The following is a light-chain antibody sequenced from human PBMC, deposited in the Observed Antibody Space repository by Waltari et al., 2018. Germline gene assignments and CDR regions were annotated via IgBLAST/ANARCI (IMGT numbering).Light chain of an antibody. CDR2: LGS. CDR1: QSLLHSNGYNY. Sequence: DIVMTQSPLSLPVTPGEPASISCRSSQSLLHSNGYNYLDWYLQKPGQSPQLLIYLGSNRASGVPDRFSGSGSGTDFTLKISRVEAEDVGVYYCMHSVEWPWTVGQGTKVEVK. J-gene: IGKJ1*01. V-gene: IGKV2-28*01. CDR3: MHSVEWPWT.